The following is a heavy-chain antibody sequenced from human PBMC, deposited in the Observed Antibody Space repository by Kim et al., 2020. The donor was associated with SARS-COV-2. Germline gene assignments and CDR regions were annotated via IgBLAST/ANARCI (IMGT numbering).Heavy chain of an antibody. J-gene: IGHJ5*02. V-gene: IGHV1-3*01. Sequence: QKFQGRVTITRDTSASTAYMELSSLRSEDTAVYYCARDRVWSGYSGWFDPWGQGTLVTVSS. CDR3: ARDRVWSGYSGWFDP. D-gene: IGHD3-3*01.